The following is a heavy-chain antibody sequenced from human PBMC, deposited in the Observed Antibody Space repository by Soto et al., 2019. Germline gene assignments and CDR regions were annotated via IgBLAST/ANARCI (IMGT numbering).Heavy chain of an antibody. CDR3: ARGNYGTPFDY. V-gene: IGHV4-61*01. D-gene: IGHD3-10*01. CDR2: IYYSGST. Sequence: VSGGYISGGYYSWSWIRQPPGKGLEWIGYIYYSGSTNYNPSLKSRVTISVDTSKNQFSLKLSSVTAADTAVYYCARGNYGTPFDYWGQGTLVTVSS. J-gene: IGHJ4*02. CDR1: GGYISGGYYS.